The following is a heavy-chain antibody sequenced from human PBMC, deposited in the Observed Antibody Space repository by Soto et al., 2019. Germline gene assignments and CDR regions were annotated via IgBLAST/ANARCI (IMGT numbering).Heavy chain of an antibody. CDR3: ASGSSGWYGSYYFDY. V-gene: IGHV4-34*01. J-gene: IGHJ4*02. Sequence: SETLSLTCDVYGGSSGGYYWSWIRQPPGKGLEWIGEVNPSGSTNFNPSLKTRVTISIDASKNHFSLRLSSVTAADTAVYYCASGSSGWYGSYYFDYWGQGTLDTVSS. CDR1: GGSSGGYY. CDR2: VNPSGST. D-gene: IGHD6-19*01.